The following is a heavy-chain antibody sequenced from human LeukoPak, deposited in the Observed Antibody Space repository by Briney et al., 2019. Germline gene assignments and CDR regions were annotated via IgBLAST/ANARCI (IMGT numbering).Heavy chain of an antibody. Sequence: PSETLSLTCTVSGNSFGDYYWSWIRQPAGKGLEWIGRIYTSGSTTYNPSLKSRVTMSVDTSKNQFSLKLTSVTAADTAVYYCATIVKDILTGATPGLPDNWGQGTVVIASS. V-gene: IGHV4-4*07. CDR2: IYTSGST. J-gene: IGHJ4*02. CDR3: ATIVKDILTGATPGLPDN. CDR1: GNSFGDYY. D-gene: IGHD3-9*01.